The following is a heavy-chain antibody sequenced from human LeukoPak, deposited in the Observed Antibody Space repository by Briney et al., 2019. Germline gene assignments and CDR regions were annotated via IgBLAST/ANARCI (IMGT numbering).Heavy chain of an antibody. D-gene: IGHD1-26*01. V-gene: IGHV1-69*13. CDR2: IIPIFGTV. CDR3: ARGPYSGYYFDY. J-gene: IGHJ4*02. CDR1: GGTFSSYA. Sequence: SVKVSCKASGGTFSSYAISWVRQAPGQGLEWMGGIIPIFGTVNYAQKFQARVTITADESTSTAYMELSSLRSEDTAVYYCARGPYSGYYFDYWGQEILVTVSS.